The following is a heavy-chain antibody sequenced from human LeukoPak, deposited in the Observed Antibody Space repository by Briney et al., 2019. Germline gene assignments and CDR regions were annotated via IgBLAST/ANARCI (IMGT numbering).Heavy chain of an antibody. CDR3: AKDKNGPET. Sequence: GGSLRLSCAASGFTFDDYAMHWVRQAPGKGLEWVSGISWNSGSIGYADSVKGRFTISRDNAKNSLYLQMNSLRAEDTAVYYCAKDKNGPETWGQGTLVTVSS. J-gene: IGHJ4*02. CDR2: ISWNSGSI. V-gene: IGHV3-9*01. CDR1: GFTFDDYA. D-gene: IGHD1-14*01.